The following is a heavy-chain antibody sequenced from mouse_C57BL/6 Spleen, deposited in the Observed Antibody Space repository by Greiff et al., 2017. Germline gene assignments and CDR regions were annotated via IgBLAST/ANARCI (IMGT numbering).Heavy chain of an antibody. Sequence: VQLQQSGAELVKPGASVKMSCKASGYTFTNYPIEWMKQNHGKSLEWIGNFHPYNDDTKYNEKFKGKATLTVEKSSSTVYFELSRLKSDDAAVYYCSIIYYYGSRYPYYAMDDRGQGISVTVSS. D-gene: IGHD1-1*01. V-gene: IGHV1-47*01. CDR1: GYTFTNYP. J-gene: IGHJ4*01. CDR3: SIIYYYGSRYPYYAMDD. CDR2: FHPYNDDT.